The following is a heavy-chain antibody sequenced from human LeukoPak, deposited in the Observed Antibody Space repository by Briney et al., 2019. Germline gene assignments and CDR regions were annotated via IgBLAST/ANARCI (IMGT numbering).Heavy chain of an antibody. J-gene: IGHJ4*02. Sequence: ASVKVSFKASVYPFPNFYIHWGRPAPGQGLEWMGWVKPNSGDTSYAREFQDRVTMTRDTSLSTAYMELSRLRSDDTAVYFCARRPINCIITNCYVDYWGQGTLVTVSS. CDR2: VKPNSGDT. D-gene: IGHD2-2*01. V-gene: IGHV1-2*02. CDR1: VYPFPNFY. CDR3: ARRPINCIITNCYVDY.